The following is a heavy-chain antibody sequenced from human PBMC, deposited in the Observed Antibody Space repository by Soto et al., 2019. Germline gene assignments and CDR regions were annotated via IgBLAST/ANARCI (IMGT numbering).Heavy chain of an antibody. CDR1: GFTFSDYY. CDR3: ARAWSPGVDY. CDR2: ISSSGSTI. V-gene: IGHV3-11*01. D-gene: IGHD3-3*01. J-gene: IGHJ4*02. Sequence: TGGSLRLSCAASGFTFSDYYMSWIRQAPGKGLEWVAYISSSGSTIYYTDSVKGRFTMSRDNAKNSLYLQMNSLRAEDTAMYYCARAWSPGVDYWGQGILVTVSS.